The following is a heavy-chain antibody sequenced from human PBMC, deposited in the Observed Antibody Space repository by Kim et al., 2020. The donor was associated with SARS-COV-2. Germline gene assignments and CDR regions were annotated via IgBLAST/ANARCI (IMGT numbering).Heavy chain of an antibody. V-gene: IGHV4-31*03. D-gene: IGHD3-16*01. CDR2: IYYSGST. J-gene: IGHJ6*03. CDR3: AREGVTMITFFDYSYMDV. Sequence: SETLSLTCTVSGGSITSGTYYWSWIRQHPGKGLEWIGYIYYSGSTYFHPSLKSRVTISLETSKNRFSLNLRSVTAADTAIYYCAREGVTMITFFDYSYMDVWGKGTTVTVSS. CDR1: GGSITSGTYY.